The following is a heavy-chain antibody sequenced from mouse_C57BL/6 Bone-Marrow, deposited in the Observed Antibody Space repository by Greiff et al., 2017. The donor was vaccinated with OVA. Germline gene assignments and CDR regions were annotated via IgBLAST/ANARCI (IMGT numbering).Heavy chain of an antibody. D-gene: IGHD1-1*02. CDR3: ARGKDGGHYYAMDY. Sequence: EVKLVESEGGLVQPGSSMKLSCTASGFTFSDSYMAWVRQVPEKGLEWVANINYDGSSTYYLDSLKSRFIISRDNAKNILYLQMSSLKSEDTATYYCARGKDGGHYYAMDYWGQGTSVTVSS. CDR2: INYDGSST. V-gene: IGHV5-16*01. J-gene: IGHJ4*01. CDR1: GFTFSDSY.